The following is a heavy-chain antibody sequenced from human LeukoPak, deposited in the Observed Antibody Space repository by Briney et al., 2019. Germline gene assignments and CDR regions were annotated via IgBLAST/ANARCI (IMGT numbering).Heavy chain of an antibody. J-gene: IGHJ3*02. V-gene: IGHV4-59*08. CDR3: AREKMAFDI. CDR2: IYYSGST. CDR1: GGSISSYY. Sequence: PSETLSLTCTVSGGSISSYYWSWIRQPPGKGLEWIGYIYYSGSTNYNPSLKSRVTISVDTSKNQFSLNLSSVTAADTALYYCAREKMAFDIWGQGTMVTVSS.